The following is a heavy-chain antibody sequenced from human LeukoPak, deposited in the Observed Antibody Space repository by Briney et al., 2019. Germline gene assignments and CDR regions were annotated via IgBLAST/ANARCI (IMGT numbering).Heavy chain of an antibody. CDR2: ISSRSSI. CDR1: GFSLSSHS. J-gene: IGHJ4*02. V-gene: IGHV3-48*02. CDR3: AGSITMIRGASLPNDY. D-gene: IGHD3-10*01. Sequence: PGGSLRLSCAASGFSLSSHSMNWVRQAPGKGLEWVSHISSRSSIYYADSVKGRFTISRDNAKNSLYLQMNSLRDEDTAVYYCAGSITMIRGASLPNDYWGQGTLVTVSS.